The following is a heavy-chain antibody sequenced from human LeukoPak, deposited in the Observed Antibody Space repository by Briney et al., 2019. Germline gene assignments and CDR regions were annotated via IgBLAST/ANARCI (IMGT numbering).Heavy chain of an antibody. CDR3: ARDHSIAVAGHYYYYGMDV. Sequence: PGGSLRLSCAASGFTFSNAWMNWVRQAPGKGLEWVSVIYSGGSTYYADSVKGRFTISRDNSKNTLYLQMNSLRAEDTAVYYCARDHSIAVAGHYYYYGMDVWGQGTTVTVSS. CDR2: IYSGGST. V-gene: IGHV3-53*01. J-gene: IGHJ6*02. CDR1: GFTFSNAW. D-gene: IGHD6-19*01.